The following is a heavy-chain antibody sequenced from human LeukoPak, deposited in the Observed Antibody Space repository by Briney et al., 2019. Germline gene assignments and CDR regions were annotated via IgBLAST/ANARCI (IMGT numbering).Heavy chain of an antibody. J-gene: IGHJ3*02. D-gene: IGHD2-2*01. CDR1: GGSISSYY. Sequence: SETLSLTCSVSGGSISSYYWSWIRQPAGKGLEWIGRIYSSGSTNYNPSLKSRVTMSIDTSKNQFSLKLSSVTAADTAVYYCARVPPMGYCSSTICYQDAFDIWGQGIMVTVSS. CDR3: ARVPPMGYCSSTICYQDAFDI. V-gene: IGHV4-4*07. CDR2: IYSSGST.